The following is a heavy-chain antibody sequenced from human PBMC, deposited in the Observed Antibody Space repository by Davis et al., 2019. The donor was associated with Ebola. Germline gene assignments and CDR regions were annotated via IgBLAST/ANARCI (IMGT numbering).Heavy chain of an antibody. D-gene: IGHD3-16*01. CDR3: ARLLIRSDAFDI. J-gene: IGHJ3*02. Sequence: GESLKISCAASGFTFSSYGMHWDRQAPGKGLEWVAVISYDGSNKYYADSVKGRFTISRDNSKNTLYLQMNSLRAEDTAVYYCARLLIRSDAFDIWGQGTMVTVSS. V-gene: IGHV3-30*03. CDR1: GFTFSSYG. CDR2: ISYDGSNK.